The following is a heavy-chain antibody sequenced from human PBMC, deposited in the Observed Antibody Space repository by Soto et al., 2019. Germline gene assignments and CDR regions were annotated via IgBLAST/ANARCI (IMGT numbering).Heavy chain of an antibody. Sequence: QVQLVQSGTEVKKPGASVKVTCKPSGYSFTSFGISWMRQAPGQGLEWLGWVSPYNGNTYSAQSLQGRLTMTTDTARGTVYMELSSLRSEDTALYYCARGRGNSAVITTFDYWGQGTLVTVSS. CDR1: GYSFTSFG. D-gene: IGHD3-22*01. CDR2: VSPYNGNT. V-gene: IGHV1-18*01. J-gene: IGHJ4*02. CDR3: ARGRGNSAVITTFDY.